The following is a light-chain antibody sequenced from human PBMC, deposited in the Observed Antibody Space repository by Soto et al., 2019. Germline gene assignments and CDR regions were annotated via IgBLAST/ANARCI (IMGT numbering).Light chain of an antibody. J-gene: IGLJ1*01. Sequence: QSALTQPASVSGTPGQSITISCTGSNSDVGIYDFVSWYQHHPGRAPKLIVSEVSHRPSGVSNRFSGSKSGNTASLTISGLQSEDEADYYGISYTSDDVRYVFGTGTKVTVL. CDR2: EVS. CDR3: ISYTSDDVRYV. V-gene: IGLV2-14*01. CDR1: NSDVGIYDF.